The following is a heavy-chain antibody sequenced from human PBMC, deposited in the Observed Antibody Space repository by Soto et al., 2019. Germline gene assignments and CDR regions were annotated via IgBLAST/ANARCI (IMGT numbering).Heavy chain of an antibody. J-gene: IGHJ4*02. CDR1: GFTLSSYG. Sequence: QVQLVESGGGVVQPGRSLRLSCAASGFTLSSYGMHWVRQAPGKGLEWVAVISYDGSNKYYADSVKGRFTISRDNSKNTLYVQMISLRAEDTAVYYCARDMVRGTYGFDYWGQGTLVTVSS. V-gene: IGHV3-30*03. CDR2: ISYDGSNK. D-gene: IGHD3-10*01. CDR3: ARDMVRGTYGFDY.